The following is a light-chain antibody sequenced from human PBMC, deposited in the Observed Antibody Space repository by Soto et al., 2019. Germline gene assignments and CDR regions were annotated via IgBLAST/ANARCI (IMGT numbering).Light chain of an antibody. CDR3: QQRSNWPPLT. CDR2: DAS. J-gene: IGKJ4*01. V-gene: IGKV3-11*01. Sequence: EIVLTQSPATLSLSPRERATLSCRASQSISNNLAWYQQKRGQPPRLLIYDASSRATGIPARFSGRGSGTDFTLTISGLEPEDFAVYYCQQRSNWPPLTFGGGTKVEIK. CDR1: QSISNN.